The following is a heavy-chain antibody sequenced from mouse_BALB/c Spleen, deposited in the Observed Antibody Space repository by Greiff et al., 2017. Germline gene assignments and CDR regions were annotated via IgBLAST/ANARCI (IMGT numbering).Heavy chain of an antibody. CDR1: GYTFTSYT. CDR3: ARSEAARPYAMDY. D-gene: IGHD3-1*01. V-gene: IGHV1-4*01. J-gene: IGHJ4*01. Sequence: VQLQQSGAELARPGASVKMSCKASGYTFTSYTMHWVKQRPGQGLEWIGYINPSSGYTNYNQKFKDKATLTADKSSSTAYMQLSSLTSEDSAVYYCARSEAARPYAMDYWGQGTSVTVSS. CDR2: INPSSGYT.